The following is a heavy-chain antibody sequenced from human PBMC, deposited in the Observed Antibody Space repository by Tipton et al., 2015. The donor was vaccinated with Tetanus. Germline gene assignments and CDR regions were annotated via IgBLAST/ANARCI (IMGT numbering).Heavy chain of an antibody. Sequence: PGLVKPSQTLSLTCTVSGGSISSGGFFWNWLRQSPGKGLEWIGYVYYSGDTYYNPSLKSRVTISVDTSKNQFSLDLYSVTAADTAVYYCARDPWLDYWGQGTLVTVSS. V-gene: IGHV4-31*03. CDR3: ARDPWLDY. CDR1: GGSISSGGFF. CDR2: VYYSGDT. J-gene: IGHJ4*02.